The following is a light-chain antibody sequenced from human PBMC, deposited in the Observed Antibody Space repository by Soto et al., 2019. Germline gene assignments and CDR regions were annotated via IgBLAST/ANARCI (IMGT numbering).Light chain of an antibody. Sequence: EIVMTQSPATLSVSPGERVTLSCRASQSVSNNLAWYQHKPGQAPSLLIYGAFTRASGVPARFSGSGSGTEFTLTISSLQSEDCAVYYCQQYNNWPPWTFGQGTKVEIK. CDR3: QQYNNWPPWT. CDR2: GAF. CDR1: QSVSNN. V-gene: IGKV3-15*01. J-gene: IGKJ1*01.